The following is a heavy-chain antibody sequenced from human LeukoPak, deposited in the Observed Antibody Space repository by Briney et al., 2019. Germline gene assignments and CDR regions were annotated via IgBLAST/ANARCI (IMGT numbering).Heavy chain of an antibody. CDR3: AREGVRPGGSGSYTDY. V-gene: IGHV4-30-2*01. CDR2: IYHSGST. CDR1: GGSISSGGYY. D-gene: IGHD3-10*01. Sequence: SQTLSLTCTVSGGSISSGGYYWSWIRQPPGKGLEWIGYIYHSGSTYYNPSLKSRVTISVDRSKNQFSLKLSSVTAADTAVYYCAREGVRPGGSGSYTDYWGQGTLVTVSS. J-gene: IGHJ4*02.